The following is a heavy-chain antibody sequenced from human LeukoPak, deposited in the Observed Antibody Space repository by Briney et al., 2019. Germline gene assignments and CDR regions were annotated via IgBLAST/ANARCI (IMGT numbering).Heavy chain of an antibody. CDR2: IYPGDSDT. CDR3: VRGDYFDWDIFDY. V-gene: IGHV5-51*01. J-gene: IGHJ4*02. CDR1: GYSFTSYW. D-gene: IGHD3-9*01. Sequence: GESLKISCKGSGYSFTSYWISWVRQMPGKGLEWMGIIYPGDSDTRYSPSFQGQVTISADKSISTAYLQWSSLKASDTAMYYCVRGDYFDWDIFDYWGQGTLVTVSS.